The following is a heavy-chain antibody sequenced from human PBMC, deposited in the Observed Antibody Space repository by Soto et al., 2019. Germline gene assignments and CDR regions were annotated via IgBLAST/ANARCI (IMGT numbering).Heavy chain of an antibody. CDR3: ARDLRGIVVVPDNWFDP. CDR1: GYTFTSYG. Sequence: ASVKVSCKASGYTFTSYGISWVRQAPGQGLEWMGWISAYNGNTNYAQKLQGRVTMTTDTSTSTAYMELRSLRSDDTAVYYCARDLRGIVVVPDNWFDPWGQGTLVTVSS. J-gene: IGHJ5*02. V-gene: IGHV1-18*01. D-gene: IGHD3-22*01. CDR2: ISAYNGNT.